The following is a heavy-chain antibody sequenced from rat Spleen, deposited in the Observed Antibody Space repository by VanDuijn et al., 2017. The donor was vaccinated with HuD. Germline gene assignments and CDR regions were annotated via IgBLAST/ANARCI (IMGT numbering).Heavy chain of an antibody. CDR3: ARHGLPGYGVMDA. D-gene: IGHD1-4*01. J-gene: IGHJ4*01. Sequence: EVQLVESGGGLVQPGRSLKLSCVASGFTFSDYNMAWVRQAPKKGLEWVATIIYDGTRAFYRDSVQGRFTISRDNAKSTLYLQMDSLTSEDTATYYCARHGLPGYGVMDAWGQGASVTVSS. CDR2: IIYDGTRA. CDR1: GFTFSDYN. V-gene: IGHV5S10*01.